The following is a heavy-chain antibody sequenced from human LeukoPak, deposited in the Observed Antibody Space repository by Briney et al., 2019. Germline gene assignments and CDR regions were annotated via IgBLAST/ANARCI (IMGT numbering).Heavy chain of an antibody. V-gene: IGHV4-4*02. D-gene: IGHD5-24*01. CDR1: GGSISSSNW. J-gene: IGHJ3*02. CDR2: IYHSGST. Sequence: SGTLSLTCAVSGGSISSSNWWSWVRQPPGKGLEWIGEIYHSGSTNYNPPLKSRVTISVDKSKNQFSLKLSSVTAADTAVYYCARLDGDGYNLYDAFDIWGQGTMVTVSS. CDR3: ARLDGDGYNLYDAFDI.